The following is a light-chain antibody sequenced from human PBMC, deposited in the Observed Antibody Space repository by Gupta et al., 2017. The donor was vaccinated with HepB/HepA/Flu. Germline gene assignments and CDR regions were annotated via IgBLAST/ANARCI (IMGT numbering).Light chain of an antibody. CDR3: QQYKNWPPWT. Sequence: EIVMTQSPATLSVSPGERATLSCRASQSVSSNLDWYQQKPGQAPRLRIYGASTRATGIPARFSGSGSGTEFTLTSSSRQSEDFAVYYCQQYKNWPPWTFGQGTKVEIK. V-gene: IGKV3-15*01. J-gene: IGKJ1*01. CDR1: QSVSSN. CDR2: GAS.